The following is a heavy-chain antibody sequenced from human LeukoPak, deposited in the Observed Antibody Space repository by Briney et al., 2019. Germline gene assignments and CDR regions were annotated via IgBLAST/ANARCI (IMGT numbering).Heavy chain of an antibody. CDR2: IYSGGST. CDR3: AKDHYYGSGIYVDY. Sequence: GGSLRLSCAASGFTVSSNYMSWVRQAPGKGLEWVSVIYSGGSTYYADSVKGRFTISRDNSKNTLYLQMNSLRAEDTAVYYCAKDHYYGSGIYVDYWGQGTLVTVSS. V-gene: IGHV3-66*01. D-gene: IGHD3-10*01. CDR1: GFTVSSNY. J-gene: IGHJ4*02.